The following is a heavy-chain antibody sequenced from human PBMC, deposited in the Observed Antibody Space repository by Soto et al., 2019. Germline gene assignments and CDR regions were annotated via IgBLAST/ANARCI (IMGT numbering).Heavy chain of an antibody. V-gene: IGHV3-23*01. CDR3: AKVPDDYEYYYYGMDV. CDR2: IRGSGGST. D-gene: IGHD4-17*01. Sequence: GGSLRLSCAASGYTFSSYAMSWVRQAPGKGLEWVSAIRGSGGSTYYADSVKGRLTISRDNSKNTLYLQMNSLRAEDTAVYYCAKVPDDYEYYYYGMDVWGQGTTVTVS. CDR1: GYTFSSYA. J-gene: IGHJ6*02.